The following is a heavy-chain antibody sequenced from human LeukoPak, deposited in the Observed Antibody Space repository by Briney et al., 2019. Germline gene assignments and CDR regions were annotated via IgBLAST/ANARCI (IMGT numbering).Heavy chain of an antibody. CDR3: AKDGVFWTTGTTGDY. CDR1: GFTFSTYA. D-gene: IGHD1-1*01. J-gene: IGHJ4*02. Sequence: GGSLRLSCAASGFTFSTYAMSWVRQAPGKGLEWVSSISASGGITHYADSVKGRFTISRDKSKNTLFLQMNSLRAEDTAVYYCAKDGVFWTTGTTGDYWGQGTLVTVSS. CDR2: ISASGGIT. V-gene: IGHV3-23*01.